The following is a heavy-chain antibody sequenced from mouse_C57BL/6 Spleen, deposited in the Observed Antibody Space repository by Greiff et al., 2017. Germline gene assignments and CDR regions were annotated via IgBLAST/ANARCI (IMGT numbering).Heavy chain of an antibody. V-gene: IGHV5-4*01. D-gene: IGHD2-3*01. CDR3: ARDDYDGYPLYFDV. Sequence: EVQVVESGGGLVKPGGSLKLSCAASGFTFSSYAMSWVRQTPEKRLEWVATISDGGSYTYYPDNVKGRFTISRDNAKNNLYLQMSHLKSEDTAMYYCARDDYDGYPLYFDVWGTGTTVTVSS. CDR2: ISDGGSYT. CDR1: GFTFSSYA. J-gene: IGHJ1*03.